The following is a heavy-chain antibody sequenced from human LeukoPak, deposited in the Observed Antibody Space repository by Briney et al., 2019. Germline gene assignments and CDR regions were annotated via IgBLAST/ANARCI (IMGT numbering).Heavy chain of an antibody. CDR3: AKWGDTGYSSSWYEN. J-gene: IGHJ4*02. Sequence: PGRSLRLSCAASGFTFSSYAMSWVRQAPGKGLEWVSAISGSGGSTYYADSVKGRFTISRDNSKNTLYLQMNSLRAEDTAVYYCAKWGDTGYSSSWYENWGQGTLVTVSS. V-gene: IGHV3-23*01. CDR2: ISGSGGST. D-gene: IGHD6-13*01. CDR1: GFTFSSYA.